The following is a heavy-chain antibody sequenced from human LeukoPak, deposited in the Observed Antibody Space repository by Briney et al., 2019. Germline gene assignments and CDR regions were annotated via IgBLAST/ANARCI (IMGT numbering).Heavy chain of an antibody. V-gene: IGHV3-74*01. D-gene: IGHD3-10*01. Sequence: PGGSLRLSCAASGFTFSSYWMHWVRQAPGKGLVWVSRINSDGSSTNYADSVKGRFTISRDNAKNTLYLQMNSLRAEDTAVYYCARDRYYGSGSYPYNWFDPWGQGTLVTVSS. CDR3: ARDRYYGSGSYPYNWFDP. CDR2: INSDGSST. CDR1: GFTFSSYW. J-gene: IGHJ5*02.